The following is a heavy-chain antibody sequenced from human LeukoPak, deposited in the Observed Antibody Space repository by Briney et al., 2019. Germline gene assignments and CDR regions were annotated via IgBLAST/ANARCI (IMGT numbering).Heavy chain of an antibody. CDR3: ARDVHGDYGSGRFDP. CDR2: IMPLFGTA. V-gene: IGHV1-69*05. CDR1: GGTFNNSA. D-gene: IGHD4-17*01. Sequence: SVKVSCKPSGGTFNNSAISWVRQAPGQGLEWLGGIMPLFGTAGYAQKFQGRVTITKDESTRTVYLELTSLTSDDTAVYYCARDVHGDYGSGRFDPWGQGTLVSVSS. J-gene: IGHJ5*02.